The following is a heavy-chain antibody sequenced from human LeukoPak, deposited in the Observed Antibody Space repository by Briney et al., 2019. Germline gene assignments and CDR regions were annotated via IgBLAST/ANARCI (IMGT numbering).Heavy chain of an antibody. Sequence: GGTLRLSCAASGFTFSSYAMSWVRQAPGKGLEWVSTLSVTGDDTFYADSVRGRFTISRDNSKNTVYLQMDSLRAEDTAVYYCAKRDIVVGKNYFDYWGQGILVTASS. CDR1: GFTFSSYA. J-gene: IGHJ4*02. V-gene: IGHV3-23*01. CDR2: LSVTGDDT. D-gene: IGHD2-15*01. CDR3: AKRDIVVGKNYFDY.